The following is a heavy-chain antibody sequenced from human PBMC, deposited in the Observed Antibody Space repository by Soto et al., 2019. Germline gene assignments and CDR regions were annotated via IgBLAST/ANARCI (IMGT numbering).Heavy chain of an antibody. Sequence: QVQLQESGPGLVKPSGTLSLTCTVSGDSISTDSYFWAWIRQPPGKGLEWIGGIFYSGSTYYTPSLKSRVTISVDTSHNRFSLKLDSVSAADTAIYYCARADYYDSYSYYFLPSDSDFWGQGSLVTVSS. CDR1: GDSISTDSYF. CDR3: ARADYYDSYSYYFLPSDSDF. CDR2: IFYSGST. D-gene: IGHD3-22*01. V-gene: IGHV4-39*01. J-gene: IGHJ4*02.